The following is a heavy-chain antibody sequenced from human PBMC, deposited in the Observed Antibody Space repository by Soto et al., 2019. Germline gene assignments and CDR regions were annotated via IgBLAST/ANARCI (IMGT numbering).Heavy chain of an antibody. Sequence: SETLSLTCTVSGGSISSSSYYWGWIRQPPGKGLEWIGSIYYSGSTYYNPSLKSRVTISVDTSKNQFSLKLSSVTAADTAVYYCARPSPGYYYDSSGYLIWGQGTLVTVSS. D-gene: IGHD3-22*01. CDR1: GGSISSSSYY. CDR3: ARPSPGYYYDSSGYLI. CDR2: IYYSGST. V-gene: IGHV4-39*01. J-gene: IGHJ4*02.